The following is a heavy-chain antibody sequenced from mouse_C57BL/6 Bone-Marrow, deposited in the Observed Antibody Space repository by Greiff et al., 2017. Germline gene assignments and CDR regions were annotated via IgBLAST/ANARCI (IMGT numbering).Heavy chain of an antibody. D-gene: IGHD2-3*01. CDR3: TKDGYNDWYFDV. CDR1: GYTFTSYW. V-gene: IGHV1-5*01. CDR2: IYPGNSDT. J-gene: IGHJ1*03. Sequence: VQLQQPGAELVRPGTSVKLSCKASGYTFTSYWMHWVKQRPGQGLEWIGAIYPGNSDTSSNQKFKGKAKLTAVTSASTAYMELSSLTNEGSAVDYCTKDGYNDWYFDVWGTGTTVTVSS.